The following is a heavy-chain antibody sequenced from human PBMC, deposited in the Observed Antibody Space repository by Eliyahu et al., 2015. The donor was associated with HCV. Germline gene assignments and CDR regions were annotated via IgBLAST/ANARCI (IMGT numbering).Heavy chain of an antibody. Sequence: EVQLVESGGGLVQPGGSXXLSCAASGFTFXNYNINWVRQAPGKGLEWVAHMSSSSTTIYYADSVKGRFTXFRDNAKNSLYLQMNSLRDEDTAVYYCAANWNDLHYWGQGTLVTVSS. CDR1: GFTFXNYN. CDR2: MSSSSTTI. V-gene: IGHV3-48*02. J-gene: IGHJ4*02. D-gene: IGHD1-1*01. CDR3: AANWNDLHY.